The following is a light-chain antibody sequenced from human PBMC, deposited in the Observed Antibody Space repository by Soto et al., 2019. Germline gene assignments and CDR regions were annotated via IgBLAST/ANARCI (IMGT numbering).Light chain of an antibody. CDR2: GAS. CDR1: QSVSSRN. J-gene: IGKJ4*01. V-gene: IGKV3-20*01. Sequence: EVVLTQSPGTLSLSPGDRATLSCRASQSVSSRNLAWYQQKPGQAPSLIIYGASGRATGIPDRFSGSGSGTDFTLNISRLEPEDLAVYHCQHYGDSDLTFGGGTKVEFK. CDR3: QHYGDSDLT.